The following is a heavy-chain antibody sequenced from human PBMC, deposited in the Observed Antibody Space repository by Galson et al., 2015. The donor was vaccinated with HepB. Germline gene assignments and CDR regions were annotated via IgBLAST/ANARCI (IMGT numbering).Heavy chain of an antibody. CDR1: GGTFSSYA. CDR2: IIPIFGTA. V-gene: IGHV1-69*13. CDR3: ASSQVAQRRWFDP. Sequence: SVKVSCKASGGTFSSYAISWVRQAPGQGLEWMGGIIPIFGTANYAQKFQGRVTITADEPTSTAYMELSSLRSEDTAVYYCASSQVAQRRWFDPWGQGTLVTVSS. J-gene: IGHJ5*02. D-gene: IGHD5-12*01.